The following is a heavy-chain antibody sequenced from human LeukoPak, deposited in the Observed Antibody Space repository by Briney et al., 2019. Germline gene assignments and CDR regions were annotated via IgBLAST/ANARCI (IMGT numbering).Heavy chain of an antibody. CDR3: ATLRDYGTLFFYFYMDV. CDR1: GVSTGSQNCY. Sequence: SETLSLTCSVSGVSTGSQNCYWAWIRHPPGKGLERIVNIYHTGSAYYSAALKSPVTISIDTSKDNFSLRMTSLTAEDTAVYYCATLRDYGTLFFYFYMDVWGQGAPVTVSS. J-gene: IGHJ6*03. D-gene: IGHD4-17*01. CDR2: IYHTGSA. V-gene: IGHV4-39*02.